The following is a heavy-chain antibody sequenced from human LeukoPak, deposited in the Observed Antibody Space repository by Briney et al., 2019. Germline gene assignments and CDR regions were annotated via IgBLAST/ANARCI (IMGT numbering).Heavy chain of an antibody. D-gene: IGHD3-16*01. CDR2: IKDDGSDK. CDR1: GFIFSYYW. J-gene: IGHJ4*02. CDR3: ARYDGGVAIDY. Sequence: GGSLRLSCAASGFIFSYYWMSWVRQAPGKGLEWVANIKDDGSDKYYVDSVKGRFTISRHNAENSLYLQMNSLRAEDTAVYYCARYDGGVAIDYWGQGTLVTVSS. V-gene: IGHV3-7*01.